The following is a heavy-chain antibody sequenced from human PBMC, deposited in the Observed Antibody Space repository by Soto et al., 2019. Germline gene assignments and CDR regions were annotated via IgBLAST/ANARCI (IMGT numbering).Heavy chain of an antibody. CDR1: GYIFTSYW. V-gene: IGHV5-51*01. Sequence: PGESLKISCKGSGYIFTSYWIGWVRQMPGKGLEWMGIIYPGDSDTRYSPSFQGQVTISADKSISTAYLQWSSLKASDTAMYYCARDYDFWSGRKMYYYYYGMEVWGQGTTVTVSS. J-gene: IGHJ6*02. CDR3: ARDYDFWSGRKMYYYYYGMEV. CDR2: IYPGDSDT. D-gene: IGHD3-3*01.